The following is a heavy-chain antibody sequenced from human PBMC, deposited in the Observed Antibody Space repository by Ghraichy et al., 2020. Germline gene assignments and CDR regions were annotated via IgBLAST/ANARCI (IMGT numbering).Heavy chain of an antibody. V-gene: IGHV3-53*01. D-gene: IGHD6-13*01. CDR3: ARDHESSPAGY. CDR2: IYSGGST. CDR1: GFTVSSHY. Sequence: GGSLRLSCAASGFTVSSHYMSWVRQAPGKGLEWVAVIYSGGSTYYADSVKGRFTISSDKSKNTLYLQMNSLRAEDTAVYYCARDHESSPAGYWGQGTLVTVSS. J-gene: IGHJ4*02.